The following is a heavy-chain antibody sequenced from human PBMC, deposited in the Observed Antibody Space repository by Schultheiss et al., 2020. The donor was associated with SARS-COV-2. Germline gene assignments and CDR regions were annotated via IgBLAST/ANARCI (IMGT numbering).Heavy chain of an antibody. V-gene: IGHV5-10-1*01. CDR2: IDPSDSYT. D-gene: IGHD2-15*01. Sequence: GESLKISCKGSGYSFTSYWISWVRQMPGKGLEWMGRIDPSDSYTNYSPSFQGHVTISADKSISTAYLQWSSLKASDTAMYYCASAATDANYYYGMDVWGQGTTVTVSS. J-gene: IGHJ6*02. CDR1: GYSFTSYW. CDR3: ASAATDANYYYGMDV.